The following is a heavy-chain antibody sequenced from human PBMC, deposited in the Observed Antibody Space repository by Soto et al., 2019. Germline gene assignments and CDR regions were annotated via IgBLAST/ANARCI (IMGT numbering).Heavy chain of an antibody. J-gene: IGHJ4*02. CDR1: GYMFTSYG. Sequence: QVQLVQSGAEVKKPGASVKVSCKASGYMFTSYGISWVRQAHGQGLEWMGWISAHNGNTKNAQKFQGRVTMTTDTSTSTAYMELRSLRSDDTAVYYCAREWAYSGPVDYWGQGTLVTVSS. V-gene: IGHV1-18*01. CDR2: ISAHNGNT. CDR3: AREWAYSGPVDY. D-gene: IGHD6-13*01.